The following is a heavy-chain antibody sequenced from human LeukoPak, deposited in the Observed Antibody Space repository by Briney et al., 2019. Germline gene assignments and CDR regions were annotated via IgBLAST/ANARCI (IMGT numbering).Heavy chain of an antibody. CDR3: AKGAYDSSGYYPPYFDY. Sequence: GGSLRLSCAASGFTFSSYAMSWVRQAPGKGLEWVSAIRGSGGSTYYADSVKGRFTISRDNSKNTLYLQMNSLRAEDTAVYYCAKGAYDSSGYYPPYFDYWGQGTLVTVSS. V-gene: IGHV3-23*01. J-gene: IGHJ4*02. CDR2: IRGSGGST. D-gene: IGHD3-22*01. CDR1: GFTFSSYA.